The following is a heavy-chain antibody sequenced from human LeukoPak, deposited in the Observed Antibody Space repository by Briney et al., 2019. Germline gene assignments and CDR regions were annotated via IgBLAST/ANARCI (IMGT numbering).Heavy chain of an antibody. Sequence: PGGSLRLSCAASGFTFSSYEFNWVRQAPGKGLEWISYIGSSAGSIYYADSVRGRFTTSRDNAKNSLYLQMSNLRAEDTAVYYCARETAHCGGGCYDYWGQGTLVTVSS. CDR1: GFTFSSYE. V-gene: IGHV3-48*03. CDR3: ARETAHCGGGCYDY. J-gene: IGHJ4*02. CDR2: IGSSAGSI. D-gene: IGHD2-21*02.